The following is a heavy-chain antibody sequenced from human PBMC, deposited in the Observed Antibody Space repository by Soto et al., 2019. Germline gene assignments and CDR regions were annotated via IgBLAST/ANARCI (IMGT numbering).Heavy chain of an antibody. CDR3: ARCSIAYDYIWGSYRWDAFDI. D-gene: IGHD3-16*02. J-gene: IGHJ3*02. CDR1: GGSISSYY. CDR2: IYYSGST. V-gene: IGHV4-59*01. Sequence: SETLSLTCTVSGGSISSYYWTWIRQPPGKGLEWIGYIYYSGSTNYNPSLKSRVTISVDTSKNQFSLKLSSVTAADTAVYYCARCSIAYDYIWGSYRWDAFDIWGQGTMVTVSS.